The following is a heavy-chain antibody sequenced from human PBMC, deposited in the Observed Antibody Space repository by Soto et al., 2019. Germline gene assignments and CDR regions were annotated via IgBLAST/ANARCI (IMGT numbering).Heavy chain of an antibody. V-gene: IGHV1-18*01. CDR1: GYTFTSYG. J-gene: IGHJ6*02. D-gene: IGHD3-10*01. CDR3: ARVEWFGELKPYYYYYYGMDV. Sequence: QVQLVQSGAEVKKPGASVKVSCKASGYTFTSYGISWVRQAPGQGLEWMGWISAYNGNTNYAQKLQGRVTMTTDTSTSTAYMELRSLRSDVSAVYYSARVEWFGELKPYYYYYYGMDVWGQGTTVTVSS. CDR2: ISAYNGNT.